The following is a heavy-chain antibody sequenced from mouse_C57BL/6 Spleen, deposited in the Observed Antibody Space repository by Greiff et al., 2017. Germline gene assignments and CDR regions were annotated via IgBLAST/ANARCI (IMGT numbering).Heavy chain of an antibody. J-gene: IGHJ1*03. V-gene: IGHV1-52*01. CDR1: GYTFTSYW. CDR3: ARNRDGYFDV. D-gene: IGHD4-1*01. CDR2: IDPSDSET. Sequence: QVQLQQPGAELVRPGSSVKLSCKASGYTFTSYWMHWVKQRPIQGLEWIGNIDPSDSETHYNQKFKDKATLTVDKSSSTAYMQLISLTSEDSAVYYCARNRDGYFDVWGTGTTVTVSS.